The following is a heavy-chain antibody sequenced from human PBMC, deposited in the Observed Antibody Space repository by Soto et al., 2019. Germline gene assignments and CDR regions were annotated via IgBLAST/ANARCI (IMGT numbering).Heavy chain of an antibody. CDR2: IYPEDLDS. Sequence: GESLKISCKGSGYRFSTYWIAWVRQMPGKGLEWSGIIYPEDLDSRDSPSFQGDVNISVDKSTSTAYLQWSSLRASDTAIHYCARREYSYGYFDYWGQGTLVTVS. J-gene: IGHJ4*02. CDR1: GYRFSTYW. D-gene: IGHD5-12*01. CDR3: ARREYSYGYFDY. V-gene: IGHV5-51*01.